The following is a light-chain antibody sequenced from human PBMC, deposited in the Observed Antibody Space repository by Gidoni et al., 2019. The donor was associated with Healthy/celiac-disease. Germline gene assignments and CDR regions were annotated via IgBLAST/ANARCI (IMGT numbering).Light chain of an antibody. CDR3: SSYTSSSTLEV. J-gene: IGLJ2*01. V-gene: IGLV2-14*01. Sequence: QSALTQPASVSGSPGQSITISCTGTSSDVGGYNYVSWYQQHPGKAPNLMIYDVSNRPSGVSNRFSGSKPGNTASLTISGLQAEDEADYYCSSYTSSSTLEVFGGGTKLTVL. CDR2: DVS. CDR1: SSDVGGYNY.